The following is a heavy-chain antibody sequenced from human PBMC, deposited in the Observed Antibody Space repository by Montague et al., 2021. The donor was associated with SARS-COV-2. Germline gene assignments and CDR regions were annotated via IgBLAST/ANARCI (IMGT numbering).Heavy chain of an antibody. J-gene: IGHJ6*02. CDR1: GGSISSSSYY. CDR2: IYYSGST. D-gene: IGHD2-2*01. CDR3: ARDKAGYIVVVPAGPHAYGMDV. Sequence: SETLSLTCTVSGGSISSSSYYWGWIRQPPGKGLEWIGSIYYSGSTYYNPSLKSRVTISVDTSKNQFSLKLSSVTAADTAVYYCARDKAGYIVVVPAGPHAYGMDVWGQGTTVTVSS. V-gene: IGHV4-39*07.